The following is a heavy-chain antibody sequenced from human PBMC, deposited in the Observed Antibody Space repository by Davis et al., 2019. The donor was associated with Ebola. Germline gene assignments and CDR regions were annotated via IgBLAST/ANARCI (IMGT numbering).Heavy chain of an antibody. J-gene: IGHJ4*02. CDR2: IRYDGSNK. D-gene: IGHD2-2*01. CDR1: GFTFSSYG. V-gene: IGHV3-30*02. CDR3: ARDGGYCSSTSCQYYFDY. Sequence: GESLKISCAASGFTFSSYGMHWVRQAPGKGLEWVAFIRYDGSNKYYADSVKGRFTISRDNSKNTLYLQMNSLRAEDTAVYYCARDGGYCSSTSCQYYFDYWGQGTLVTVSS.